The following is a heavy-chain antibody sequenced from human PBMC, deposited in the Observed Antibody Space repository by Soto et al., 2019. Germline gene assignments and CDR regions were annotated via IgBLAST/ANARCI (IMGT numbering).Heavy chain of an antibody. J-gene: IGHJ6*02. CDR2: INSGSDTI. Sequence: EVSLRLSCAASGFTLSAYSMNWVRQAPGKGLEWISFINSGSDTIYYGDSVKGRFTISRDNAKNALYLQMNSLRDDDTAVYYCARPHLDRPTYYGLDVWGQGTRVTVSS. D-gene: IGHD3-16*01. CDR3: ARPHLDRPTYYGLDV. CDR1: GFTLSAYS. V-gene: IGHV3-48*02.